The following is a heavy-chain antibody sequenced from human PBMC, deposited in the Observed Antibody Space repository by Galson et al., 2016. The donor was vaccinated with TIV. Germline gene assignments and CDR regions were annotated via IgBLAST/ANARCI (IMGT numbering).Heavy chain of an antibody. D-gene: IGHD3/OR15-3a*01. CDR1: GGSISSFRHY. J-gene: IGHJ4*02. V-gene: IGHV4-39*07. CDR2: VYYTGST. Sequence: ETLSLTCSVSGGSISSFRHYWGWIRQPPGKGLEWIGSVYYTGSTYYFPSLKSRVTISVDTSKNQLSLKLTPVTAADTAVYYCARHRSFDFKDAIDYWGQGTLVSVSS. CDR3: ARHRSFDFKDAIDY.